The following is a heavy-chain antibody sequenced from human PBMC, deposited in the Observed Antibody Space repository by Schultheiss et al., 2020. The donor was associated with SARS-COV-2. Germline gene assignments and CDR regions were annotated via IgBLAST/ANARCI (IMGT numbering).Heavy chain of an antibody. J-gene: IGHJ4*02. CDR1: GFTFSSYA. CDR3: ARGGGWLQLRLIDY. V-gene: IGHV3-7*01. CDR2: IKQDGSEK. D-gene: IGHD5-24*01. Sequence: VGSLRLSCAASGFTFSSYAMHWVRQAPGKGLEWVANIKQDGSEKYYVDSVKGRFTISRDNAKNSLYLQMNSLRAEDTAVYYCARGGGWLQLRLIDYWGQGTLVTVSS.